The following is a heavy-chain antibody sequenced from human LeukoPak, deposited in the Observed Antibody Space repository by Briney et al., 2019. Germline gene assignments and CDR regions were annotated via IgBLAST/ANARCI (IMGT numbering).Heavy chain of an antibody. D-gene: IGHD6-25*01. J-gene: IGHJ4*02. Sequence: GGSLRLSCAASGITVSYNFMSWVRQAPGKGLEWVSVIYSDSSADYADSVKGRFTNSRDDAKNTLYLQMNSLRAGDTAVYYCARAPRPFDNSDYYFDYWGQGSLVTVSS. V-gene: IGHV3-53*01. CDR2: IYSDSSA. CDR1: GITVSYNF. CDR3: ARAPRPFDNSDYYFDY.